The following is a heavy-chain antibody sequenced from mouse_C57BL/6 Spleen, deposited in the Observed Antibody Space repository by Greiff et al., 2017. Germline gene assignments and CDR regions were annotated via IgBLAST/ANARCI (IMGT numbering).Heavy chain of an antibody. V-gene: IGHV7-3*01. J-gene: IGHJ4*01. CDR1: GFTFTDYY. D-gene: IGHD1-1*01. CDR3: ARYYYGSSYAMDY. CDR2: IRNKANGYTT. Sequence: EVMLVESGGGLVLPGGSLRLSCAASGFTFTDYYMSWVRQPPGKALEWLGFIRNKANGYTTEYSASVQGRFTISRDKSQSILYLQMNALRAEDSATYYCARYYYGSSYAMDYWGQGTSGTVSS.